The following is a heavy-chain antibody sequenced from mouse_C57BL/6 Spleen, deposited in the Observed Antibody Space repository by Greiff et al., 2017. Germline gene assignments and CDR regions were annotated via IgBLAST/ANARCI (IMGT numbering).Heavy chain of an antibody. V-gene: IGHV1-19*01. CDR3: ARATTVVNPWFAY. J-gene: IGHJ3*01. CDR2: INPYNGGT. D-gene: IGHD1-1*01. Sequence: EVQLQQSGPVLVKPGASVKMSCKASGYTFTDYYMNWVKQSHGKSLEWIGVINPYNGGTSYNQKFKGKATLTVDKSSSTAYMELNSLTSEDSAVYYCARATTVVNPWFAYWGQGTLVTVSA. CDR1: GYTFTDYY.